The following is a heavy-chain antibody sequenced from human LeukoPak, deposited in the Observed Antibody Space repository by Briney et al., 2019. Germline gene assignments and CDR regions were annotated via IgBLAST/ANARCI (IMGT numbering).Heavy chain of an antibody. D-gene: IGHD2-15*01. CDR2: IDYSGSP. J-gene: IGHJ6*02. V-gene: IGHV4-61*01. CDR1: GGSISSGNYY. CDR3: ARHFTPSNYFYGMDV. Sequence: SQTLSLTCTVSGGSISSGNYYWSWIRQHRGKGLEWIGYIDYSGSPNYNPSLKSRVTMSVEKSKNQFYLKLISVTAADTAVYYCARHFTPSNYFYGMDVWGQGTTVTVSS.